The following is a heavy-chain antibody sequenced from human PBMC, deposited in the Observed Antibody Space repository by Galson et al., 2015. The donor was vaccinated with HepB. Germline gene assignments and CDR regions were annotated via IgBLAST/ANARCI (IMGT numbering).Heavy chain of an antibody. J-gene: IGHJ4*02. D-gene: IGHD6-19*01. CDR1: GFTFSSYA. CDR2: ISYDGSNK. V-gene: IGHV3-30*04. Sequence: SLRLSCAASGFTFSSYAMHWVRQAPGKGLEWVAVISYDGSNKYYADSVKGRFTISRDNSKNTLYLQMNSLRAEDTAVYYCARDRRWLAYYFDYWGQGTLVTVSS. CDR3: ARDRRWLAYYFDY.